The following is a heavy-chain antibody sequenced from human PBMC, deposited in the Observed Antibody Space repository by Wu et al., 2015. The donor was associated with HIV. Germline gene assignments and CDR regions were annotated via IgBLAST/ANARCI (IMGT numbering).Heavy chain of an antibody. Sequence: QVQLVQSGAEVKEPESSVRVSCKASGGTFSSDAVSWVRQAPGQGLEWMGKIIPVFGTTKYAQNFQGRVTISADESTRTVFMELSSLRSDDTAVYYCARPYSGYAYDVLDIWGQGTVVFVSS. J-gene: IGHJ3*02. V-gene: IGHV1-69*13. CDR1: GGTFSSDA. CDR2: IIPVFGTT. CDR3: ARPYSGYAYDVLDI. D-gene: IGHD5-12*01.